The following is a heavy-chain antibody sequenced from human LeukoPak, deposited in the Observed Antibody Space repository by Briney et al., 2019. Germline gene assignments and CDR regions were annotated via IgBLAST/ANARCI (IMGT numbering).Heavy chain of an antibody. Sequence: GASLKVSCKASGYTFTSFYMHWVRQAPGQGLEWMGIINPRGGSATSAQRFQGRVTLTRDTSTSTVYMELSSLRSEDTAVYYCARDYHGSGSLTTFDYWGQGTLVTVSS. CDR3: ARDYHGSGSLTTFDY. V-gene: IGHV1-46*01. CDR1: GYTFTSFY. J-gene: IGHJ4*02. D-gene: IGHD3-10*01. CDR2: INPRGGSA.